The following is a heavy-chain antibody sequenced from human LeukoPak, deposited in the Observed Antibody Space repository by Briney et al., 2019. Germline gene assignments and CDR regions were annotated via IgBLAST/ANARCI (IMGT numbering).Heavy chain of an antibody. D-gene: IGHD2-8*01. J-gene: IGHJ4*02. CDR2: ISDTGGTT. Sequence: GGSLRLSCAASGFTFSSYAMTWVRQAPGKGLEWVSAISDTGGTTYDADSVKGRFTISRDNSKNTLYLQMNSLRAEDTAVYYCAKDTSIGRYCTNGVCSPFDYWGQGTLATVSS. CDR3: AKDTSIGRYCTNGVCSPFDY. V-gene: IGHV3-23*01. CDR1: GFTFSSYA.